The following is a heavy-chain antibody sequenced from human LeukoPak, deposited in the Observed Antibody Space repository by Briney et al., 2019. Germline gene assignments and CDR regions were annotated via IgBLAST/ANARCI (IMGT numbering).Heavy chain of an antibody. D-gene: IGHD2-2*01. V-gene: IGHV4-59*01. J-gene: IGHJ5*02. Sequence: PSETLSLTCTVSGGSISSYYWSWIRQPPGKGLEWIGYIYYSGSTNYNPSLKSRVTISVDTSKNQFSLKLSSVTAADTAVYYCARRIVVVPAVSNWFDPWGQGTLVTVSS. CDR2: IYYSGST. CDR1: GGSISSYY. CDR3: ARRIVVVPAVSNWFDP.